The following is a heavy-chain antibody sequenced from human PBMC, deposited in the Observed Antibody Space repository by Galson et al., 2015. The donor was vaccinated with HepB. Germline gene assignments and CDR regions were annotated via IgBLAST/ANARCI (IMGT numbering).Heavy chain of an antibody. CDR1: GFTFSSYG. D-gene: IGHD3-3*01. J-gene: IGHJ4*02. V-gene: IGHV3-33*01. Sequence: SLRLSCAASGFTFSSYGMHWVRQATGKGLEWVAVIWYDGSNKYYADSVKGRFTISRDNSKNTLYLQMNSLRAEDTAVYYCARAWYYDFWSGLDWGQGTLVTASS. CDR3: ARAWYYDFWSGLD. CDR2: IWYDGSNK.